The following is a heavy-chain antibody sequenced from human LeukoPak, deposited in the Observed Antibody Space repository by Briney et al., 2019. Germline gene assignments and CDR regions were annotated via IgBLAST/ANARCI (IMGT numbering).Heavy chain of an antibody. D-gene: IGHD3-9*01. J-gene: IGHJ3*02. Sequence: ASVKVSCKASGYTFTGYYMHWVRQAPGQGLEWMGWINPNSGGTNYAQKFQGRVTMTRDTSISTAYMELSRLRSDDTAVYYCARPLKYYDILTGYPTIDAFDIWGQGTMVTVSS. CDR2: INPNSGGT. CDR3: ARPLKYYDILTGYPTIDAFDI. V-gene: IGHV1-2*02. CDR1: GYTFTGYY.